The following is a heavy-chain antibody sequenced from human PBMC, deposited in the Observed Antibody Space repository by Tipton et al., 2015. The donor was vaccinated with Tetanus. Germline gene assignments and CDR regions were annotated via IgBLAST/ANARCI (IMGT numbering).Heavy chain of an antibody. J-gene: IGHJ5*02. CDR1: GASINAGGYL. Sequence: TLSLTCTVSGASINAGGYLWTWIRQTPGKGLEWIGNIYYNGNTLQNPSLKSRVTMSLDKSKNQFSLKLRSVTAADTAFYYCSRTAVNWFDPWGPGILVTVSS. V-gene: IGHV4-39*01. CDR3: SRTAVNWFDP. CDR2: IYYNGNT. D-gene: IGHD2-21*02.